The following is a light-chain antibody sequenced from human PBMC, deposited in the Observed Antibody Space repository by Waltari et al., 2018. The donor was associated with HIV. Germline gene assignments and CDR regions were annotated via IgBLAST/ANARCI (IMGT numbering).Light chain of an antibody. CDR1: DIDFGLANF. V-gene: IGLV2-14*03. CDR3: ASFTDDNTVI. CDR2: DVD. Sequence: AVTQPASVSGLPGQSTPISCTVADIDFGLANFVSWFQQRSDNPPRLLLYDVDSRASGISDRFSGSMSENTASLTISGLRAEDEGHYYCASFTDDNTVIFGGGTEVTVL. J-gene: IGLJ2*01.